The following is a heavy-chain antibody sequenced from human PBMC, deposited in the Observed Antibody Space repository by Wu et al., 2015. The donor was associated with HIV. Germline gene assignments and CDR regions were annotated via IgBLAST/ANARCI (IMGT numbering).Heavy chain of an antibody. CDR3: ARYYDSSGYWNYFDY. CDR1: GYTFNIHG. CDR2: IIAHNGKT. J-gene: IGHJ4*02. D-gene: IGHD3-22*01. Sequence: QVQLLQSGAEVKKPGASVKVSCKASGYTFNIHGITWVRQAPGQGLEWMGWIIAHNGKTNYAQKFQGRVTMTTDTSTTTAYMELRSLRSDDTAVYYCARYYDSSGYWNYFDYWARERWSPSPQ. V-gene: IGHV1-18*01.